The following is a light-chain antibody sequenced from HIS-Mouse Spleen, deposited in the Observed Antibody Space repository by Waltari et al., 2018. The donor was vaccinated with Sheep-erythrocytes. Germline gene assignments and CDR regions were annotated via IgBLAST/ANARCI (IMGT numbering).Light chain of an antibody. V-gene: IGLV3-10*01. CDR3: YSTDSSGNHRV. J-gene: IGLJ3*02. CDR1: ALPKTS. Sequence: SYELTQPPSVSVSPGQTARLTCSGYALPKTSAYWYQQKSGQAPVLVIYEDSKRPSGIPERFSGSSSGTMATLTISGAQVEDEADYYCYSTDSSGNHRVFGGGTKLTVL. CDR2: EDS.